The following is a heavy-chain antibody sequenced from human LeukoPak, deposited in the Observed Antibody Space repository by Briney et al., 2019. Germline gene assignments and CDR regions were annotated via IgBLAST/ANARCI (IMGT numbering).Heavy chain of an antibody. CDR2: ISGSGGST. CDR1: GFTFSSYA. D-gene: IGHD2-15*01. V-gene: IGHV3-23*01. CDR3: AKEPYCSGGSCENWFDP. J-gene: IGHJ5*02. Sequence: GGSLRLSYAASGFTFSSYAMSWVRQAPGKGLAWVSAISGSGGSTYYADSVKGRFTISRDNSKNTLYLQMNSLRAEGTAVYYCAKEPYCSGGSCENWFDPWGQGTLVTVSS.